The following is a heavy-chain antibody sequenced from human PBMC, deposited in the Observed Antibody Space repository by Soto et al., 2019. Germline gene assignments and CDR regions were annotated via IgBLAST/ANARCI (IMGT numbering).Heavy chain of an antibody. CDR3: ATVPRPRGRLFDY. Sequence: PSETLSLTCTVSGGSISSGDYYWSWIRQPPGKGLEWIGYIYYSGSTYYNTSLKSRVTISVDTSKNQFSLKLSSVTAADTAVYYCATVPRPRGRLFDYWGQGTLVTVSS. CDR2: IYYSGST. J-gene: IGHJ4*02. D-gene: IGHD3-10*01. V-gene: IGHV4-30-4*01. CDR1: GGSISSGDYY.